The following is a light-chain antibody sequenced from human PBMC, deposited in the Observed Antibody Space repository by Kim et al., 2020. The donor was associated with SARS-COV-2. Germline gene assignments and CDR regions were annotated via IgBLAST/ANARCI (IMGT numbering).Light chain of an antibody. J-gene: IGLJ2*01. CDR1: KLGDKY. Sequence: SYELTQPPSVSVSPGQTASITCSGDKLGDKYAYWYQQKAGQSPVLVIYQDNKRPSGIPERISGSNSGNTATLTISGTQAMDEADYYCLVWDSNTAVFGGGTQLTVL. CDR2: QDN. V-gene: IGLV3-1*01. CDR3: LVWDSNTAV.